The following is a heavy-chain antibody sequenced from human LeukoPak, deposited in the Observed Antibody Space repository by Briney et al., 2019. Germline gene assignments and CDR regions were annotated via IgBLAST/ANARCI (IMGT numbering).Heavy chain of an antibody. J-gene: IGHJ6*02. Sequence: PGRSLRLSCAASGFTFSSYGMHWVRQAPGKGLEWVAVISYDGSNKYYADSVKGRFTISRDNSKNTLYLQMNSLRAEDTAVYYCAKDVRGRDYYYGMDVWGQGTTVTVSS. CDR2: ISYDGSNK. V-gene: IGHV3-30*18. D-gene: IGHD3-10*02. CDR3: AKDVRGRDYYYGMDV. CDR1: GFTFSSYG.